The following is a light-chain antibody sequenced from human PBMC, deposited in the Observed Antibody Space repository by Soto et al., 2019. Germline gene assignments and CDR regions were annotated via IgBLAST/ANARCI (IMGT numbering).Light chain of an antibody. CDR2: GAA. CDR3: KQYNTWPPWT. J-gene: IGKJ1*01. V-gene: IGKV3-15*01. Sequence: ILLTQSPGTLSLSPRERATLSCRASQSVSNNYLAWYQQKPGQAPRHLIYGAANWATCIPARFSGSGYGTEFTLTISCLQSEDFAVYYCKQYNTWPPWTFGQGTKVDIK. CDR1: QSVSNN.